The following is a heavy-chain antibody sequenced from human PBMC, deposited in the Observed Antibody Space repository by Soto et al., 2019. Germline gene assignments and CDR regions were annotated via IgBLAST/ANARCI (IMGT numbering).Heavy chain of an antibody. V-gene: IGHV3-74*01. Sequence: GGSRRLSCAAAAFTFSRYWMHWVRQAPGKGLEWVSRINGDGSSIYHADSVRGRFTISRDNDKNTVDLQMYSLRAEDTALYSCARTGAEVERYFDYWGQGVLVTVSS. CDR1: AFTFSRYW. CDR3: ARTGAEVERYFDY. D-gene: IGHD1-1*01. J-gene: IGHJ4*02. CDR2: INGDGSSI.